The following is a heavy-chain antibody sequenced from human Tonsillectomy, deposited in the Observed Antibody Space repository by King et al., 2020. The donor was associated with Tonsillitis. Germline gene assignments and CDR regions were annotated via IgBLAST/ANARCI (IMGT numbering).Heavy chain of an antibody. V-gene: IGHV4-30-4*01. CDR2: IYYRGST. CDR1: GGSMSSGDHY. Sequence: QLQESGPGLVKPSQTLSLTCSVSGGSMSSGDHYWSWIRQPPGKGLEWIGYIYYRGSTYYNPSLKSRVIISVDTSKNQFSLKLSSVTAPDTAVYYCARTSITIFGVVPYGAFDIWGQGTMVTVSS. CDR3: ARTSITIFGVVPYGAFDI. J-gene: IGHJ3*02. D-gene: IGHD3-3*01.